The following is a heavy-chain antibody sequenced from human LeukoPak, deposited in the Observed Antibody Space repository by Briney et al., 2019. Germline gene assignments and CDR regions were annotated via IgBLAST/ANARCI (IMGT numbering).Heavy chain of an antibody. CDR2: ISGSGQTT. J-gene: IGHJ3*02. V-gene: IGHV3-23*01. CDR1: GFTFSSYA. Sequence: KPGGSLRLSCEPSGFTFSSYAMYWVRQAPGKGLEWVSGISGSGQTTHYADSVKGRFIISRDNSQNTLYLQIDNLRAEDTAVYYCAKGYYYDSTKDAFHIWGQGTMVTVSS. D-gene: IGHD3-22*01. CDR3: AKGYYYDSTKDAFHI.